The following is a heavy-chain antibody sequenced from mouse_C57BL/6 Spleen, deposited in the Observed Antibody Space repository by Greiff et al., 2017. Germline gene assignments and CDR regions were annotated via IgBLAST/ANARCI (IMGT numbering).Heavy chain of an antibody. V-gene: IGHV1-61*01. CDR1: GYTFTSYW. Sequence: QVQLQQPGAELVRPGSSVKLSCKASGYTFTSYWMDWVKQRPGQGLEWIGNIYPSDSETHYNQKFKDKATLTVDKSSSTAYMQLSSLTSEDSAVYYCAREKITTVVAPYYAMDYWGQGTSVTVSS. CDR3: AREKITTVVAPYYAMDY. J-gene: IGHJ4*01. CDR2: IYPSDSET. D-gene: IGHD1-1*01.